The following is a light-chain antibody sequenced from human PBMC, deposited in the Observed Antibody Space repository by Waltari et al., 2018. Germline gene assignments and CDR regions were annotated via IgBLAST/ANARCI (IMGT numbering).Light chain of an antibody. J-gene: IGKJ1*01. Sequence: DIVMTQSPDSLAVSLGERATINCKSSQTVLYSSDSNNYLAWYQQKLGQPPKLLIYWASTRASGVPARFSGSGSGTDFTLTISSLQAEDVAVYYCQQYYDTPRTFGQGTRVEIK. CDR3: QQYYDTPRT. CDR2: WAS. V-gene: IGKV4-1*01. CDR1: QTVLYSSDSNNY.